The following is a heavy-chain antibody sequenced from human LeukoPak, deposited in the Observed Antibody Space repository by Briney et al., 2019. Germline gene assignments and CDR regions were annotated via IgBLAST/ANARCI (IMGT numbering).Heavy chain of an antibody. V-gene: IGHV4-34*01. Sequence: SETLSLTCTVSGGSISSYYWSWIRQPPGKGLEWIGEINHSGSTNYNPSLKSRVTISVDTSKNQFSLKLSSVTAADTAVYYCARSGYSSGWYKQGYYYGMDVWGQGTTVTVSS. CDR3: ARSGYSSGWYKQGYYYGMDV. CDR1: GGSISSYY. J-gene: IGHJ6*02. CDR2: INHSGST. D-gene: IGHD6-19*01.